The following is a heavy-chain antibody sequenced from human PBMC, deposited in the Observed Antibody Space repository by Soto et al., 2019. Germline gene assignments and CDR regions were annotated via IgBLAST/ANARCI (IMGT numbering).Heavy chain of an antibody. CDR2: VYVTGTGT. V-gene: IGHV1-46*01. Sequence: ASVKVSCKASGYPFTTYHLHWVRQAPGQGLEWMGIVYVTGTGTSPAQKFQGRLTMTRDRSTSTVYMELSSLRSEDTAVYYCARPEGYGSGSYYFDSWGQGTLVTVSS. D-gene: IGHD3-10*01. CDR3: ARPEGYGSGSYYFDS. J-gene: IGHJ4*02. CDR1: GYPFTTYH.